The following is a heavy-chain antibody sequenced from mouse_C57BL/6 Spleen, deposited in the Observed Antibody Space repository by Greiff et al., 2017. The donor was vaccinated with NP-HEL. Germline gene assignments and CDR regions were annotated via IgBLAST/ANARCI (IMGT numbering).Heavy chain of an antibody. CDR2: INPNNGGT. CDR3: ASRLLRSWYFDV. J-gene: IGHJ1*03. CDR1: GYTFTDYN. V-gene: IGHV1-18*01. D-gene: IGHD1-1*01. Sequence: EVQLQQSGPELVKPGASVKIPCKASGYTFTDYNMDWVKQSHGKSLEWIGDINPNNGGTIYNQKFKGKATLTVDKSSSTAYMELRSLTSEDTAVYYCASRLLRSWYFDVWGTGTTVTVSS.